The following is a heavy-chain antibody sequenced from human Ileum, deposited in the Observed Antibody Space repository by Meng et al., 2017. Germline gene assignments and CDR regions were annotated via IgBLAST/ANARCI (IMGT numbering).Heavy chain of an antibody. CDR2: INTNTGNP. D-gene: IGHD1-26*01. V-gene: IGHV7-4-1*02. Sequence: QVQLVQSGSELKKPGASVKVSCKASRYTFTNYDINWVRLAPGQGLEWMGWINTNTGNPTYAQGFTGRFVFSLDTSVNTAHLQISTLTAEDTAVYYCATSGGGFDYWGQGALVTVSS. CDR1: RYTFTNYD. J-gene: IGHJ4*02. CDR3: ATSGGGFDY.